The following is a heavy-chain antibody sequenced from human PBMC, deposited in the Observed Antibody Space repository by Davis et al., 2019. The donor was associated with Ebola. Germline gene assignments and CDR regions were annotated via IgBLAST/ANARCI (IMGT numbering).Heavy chain of an antibody. J-gene: IGHJ4*02. D-gene: IGHD3-9*01. CDR3: ARVAYFDWNYFDY. CDR2: IYSGGST. V-gene: IGHV3-66*01. CDR1: GFTFSSYS. Sequence: GESLKISCAASGFTFSSYSMNWVRQAPGKGLEWVSVIYSGGSTYYADSVKGRFTISRDNSKNTLYLQMNSLRAEDTAVYYCARVAYFDWNYFDYWGQGTLVTVSS.